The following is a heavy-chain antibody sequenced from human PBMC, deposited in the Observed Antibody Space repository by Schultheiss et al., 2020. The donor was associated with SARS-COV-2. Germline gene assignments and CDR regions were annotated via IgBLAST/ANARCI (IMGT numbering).Heavy chain of an antibody. Sequence: GGSLRLSCAASGFTFSSYGMHWVRQAPGKGLEWVAVIWYDGSNKYYADSVKGRFTISRDNAKNSLYLQMNSLRAEDTAVYYCARVLAVAGKAPFDYWGQGTLVTVSS. V-gene: IGHV3-33*08. CDR3: ARVLAVAGKAPFDY. CDR2: IWYDGSNK. D-gene: IGHD6-19*01. CDR1: GFTFSSYG. J-gene: IGHJ4*02.